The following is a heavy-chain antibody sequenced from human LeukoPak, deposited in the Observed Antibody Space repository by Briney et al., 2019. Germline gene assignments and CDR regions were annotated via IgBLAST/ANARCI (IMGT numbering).Heavy chain of an antibody. Sequence: GGSLRLSCSASGFTFSTYWMHWVRQPPGKGLVWVSRLSGDGSSTDYADSVKGRLTISRDNAKNSLYLQMNSLRAEDTAVYYCARVVITMVRGVINYFDYWGQGTLVTVSS. CDR2: LSGDGSST. V-gene: IGHV3-74*01. D-gene: IGHD3-10*01. CDR3: ARVVITMVRGVINYFDY. CDR1: GFTFSTYW. J-gene: IGHJ4*02.